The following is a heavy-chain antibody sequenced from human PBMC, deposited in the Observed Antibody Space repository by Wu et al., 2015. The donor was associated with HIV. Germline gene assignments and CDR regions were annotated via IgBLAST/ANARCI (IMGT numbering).Heavy chain of an antibody. CDR2: INPNSGGT. Sequence: QVQLVQSGAEVKKPGASVKVSCKASGYTFTGYYMHWVRQAPGQGLEWMGWINPNSGGTNYAQKFQGRVTMTRDTSISTAYMELSRLRSDDTAVYYCAREAAGYYYDSSGGMDVWGQGTTGHRSP. CDR1: GYTFTGYY. D-gene: IGHD3-22*01. CDR3: AREAAGYYYDSSGGMDV. J-gene: IGHJ6*02. V-gene: IGHV1-2*02.